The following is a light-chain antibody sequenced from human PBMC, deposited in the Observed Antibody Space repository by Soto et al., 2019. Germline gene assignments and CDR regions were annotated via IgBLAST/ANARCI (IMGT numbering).Light chain of an antibody. CDR1: QSVISD. Sequence: EILMTQSLDPQAVSPGERATLSCRASQSVISDLAWSQQKPGQAPRHLIYGASTRATGIPARFSGSGSRTEFTLTISSLQSEDLAVYYCQQYNNWPLTFGGGTKVEIK. CDR3: QQYNNWPLT. J-gene: IGKJ4*01. V-gene: IGKV3-15*01. CDR2: GAS.